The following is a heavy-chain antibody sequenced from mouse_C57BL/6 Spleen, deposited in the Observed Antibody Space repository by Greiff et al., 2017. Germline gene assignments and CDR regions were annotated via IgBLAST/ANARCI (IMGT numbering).Heavy chain of an antibody. D-gene: IGHD2-3*01. CDR3: ARRDGYWYFDV. V-gene: IGHV5-12*01. Sequence: EVKVVESGGGLVQPGGSLKLSCAASGFTFSDYYMYWVRQTPEKRLEWVAYISNGGGSTYYPDTVKGRFTISRDNAKNTLYLQMSRLKSEDTAMYYCARRDGYWYFDVWGTGTTVTVSS. CDR2: ISNGGGST. J-gene: IGHJ1*03. CDR1: GFTFSDYY.